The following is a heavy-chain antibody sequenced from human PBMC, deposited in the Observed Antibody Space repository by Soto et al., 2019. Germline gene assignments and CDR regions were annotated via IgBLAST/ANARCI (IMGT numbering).Heavy chain of an antibody. V-gene: IGHV1-18*01. CDR3: ARDQESITDRILQY. CDR1: GDTFSSLG. D-gene: IGHD3-10*01. CDR2: ISAYNGNT. J-gene: IGHJ4*02. Sequence: SXKVSCKSSGDTFSSLGFSWVRQAPGQGLEWLGWISAYNGNTHYAQKVRDRVTLTTDTSTNTAYMELRSLTSDDTAVYYCARDQESITDRILQYWGQGTRVTVSS.